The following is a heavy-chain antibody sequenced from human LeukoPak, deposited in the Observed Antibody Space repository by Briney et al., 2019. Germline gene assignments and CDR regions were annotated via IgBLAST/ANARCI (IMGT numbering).Heavy chain of an antibody. CDR2: IYYSGST. D-gene: IGHD6-13*01. J-gene: IGHJ4*02. CDR3: ARGLSSSWYYPTFDY. Sequence: PSETLSLTCTVSGGSISSYYWSWIRQPPGKGLEWIGYIYYSGSTNYNPSLKSRVTISVDTSKNQFSLKLSSVTAADTAVYYCARGLSSSWYYPTFDYWGQGTLVTVSS. V-gene: IGHV4-59*01. CDR1: GGSISSYY.